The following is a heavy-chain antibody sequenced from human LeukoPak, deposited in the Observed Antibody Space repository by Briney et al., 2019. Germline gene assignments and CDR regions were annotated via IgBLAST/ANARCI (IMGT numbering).Heavy chain of an antibody. Sequence: SETLSLTCAVSGGSISSGGYSWSWIRQPPGKGLEWIGYIYHSGSTYYNPSLKSRVTISVDRSKNQFSLKLSSVTAADTAVYYCARGGDYGTYYFDYWGQGTLVTVSS. CDR3: ARGGDYGTYYFDY. J-gene: IGHJ4*02. V-gene: IGHV4-30-2*01. CDR1: GGSISSGGYS. D-gene: IGHD4-17*01. CDR2: IYHSGST.